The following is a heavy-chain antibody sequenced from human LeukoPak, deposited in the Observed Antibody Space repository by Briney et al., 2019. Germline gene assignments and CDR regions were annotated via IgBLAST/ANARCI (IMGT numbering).Heavy chain of an antibody. CDR1: GGTFSSYA. CDR2: IIPILGIA. J-gene: IGHJ4*02. V-gene: IGHV1-69*04. CDR3: ARGGGGGDIYYFDY. Sequence: SVKVSCKASGGTFSSYAISWVRQAPGQGLEWMGRIIPILGIANYAQKFQGRDTITADKSTSTAYMELSSLRSEDTAVYYCARGGGGGDIYYFDYWGQGTLVTVSS. D-gene: IGHD2-21*02.